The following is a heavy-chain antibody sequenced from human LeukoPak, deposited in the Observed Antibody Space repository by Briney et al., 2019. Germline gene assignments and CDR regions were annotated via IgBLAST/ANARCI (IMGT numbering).Heavy chain of an antibody. J-gene: IGHJ4*02. D-gene: IGHD3-22*01. V-gene: IGHV3-23*01. CDR1: GFTFSSYA. Sequence: GGSLRLSCAASGFTFSSYAMSWVRQAPGKGLEWVSAISGSGGSTYYADSVKGRFTISRDNSKNTLYLQMNSLRAEDTAVYYCARPHYYDSSGYPSDYWGQGTLVTVSS. CDR2: ISGSGGST. CDR3: ARPHYYDSSGYPSDY.